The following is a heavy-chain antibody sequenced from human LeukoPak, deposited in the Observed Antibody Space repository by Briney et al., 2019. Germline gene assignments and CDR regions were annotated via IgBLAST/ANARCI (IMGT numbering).Heavy chain of an antibody. V-gene: IGHV4-59*01. CDR1: GDSISNFY. D-gene: IGHD2-21*02. Sequence: ASETLSLTCTVSGDSISNFYWSWLRQSPGKGLEWIAYIYNSGSTDYNPSLKSRVTVSVDTSKKQFSLKLSSVTAADTAVYYCARGRPAYCGGDCSNPPDYWGQGTLVTVSS. CDR2: IYNSGST. CDR3: ARGRPAYCGGDCSNPPDY. J-gene: IGHJ4*02.